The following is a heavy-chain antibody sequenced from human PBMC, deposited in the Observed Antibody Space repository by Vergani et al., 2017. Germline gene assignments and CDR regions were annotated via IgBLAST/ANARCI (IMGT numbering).Heavy chain of an antibody. CDR3: TKGSVYYHDSAGHGYDPYTGFDL. J-gene: IGHJ3*01. CDR2: ISWNSGAV. V-gene: IGHV3-9*01. Sequence: EVDLVESGGGLAQPGGSLRLSCEASGLTFWKFGMHWVRHGPGKGLEWVSGISWNSGAVDYADSVRGRFTISRDNAKNSLFLEMNSLRFEDTAVYFCTKGSVYYHDSAGHGYDPYTGFDLWGQGTLVTVSS. CDR1: GLTFWKFG. D-gene: IGHD5-12*01.